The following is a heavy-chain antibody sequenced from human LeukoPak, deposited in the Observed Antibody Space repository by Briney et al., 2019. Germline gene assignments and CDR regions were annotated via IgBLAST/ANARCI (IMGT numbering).Heavy chain of an antibody. V-gene: IGHV3-74*01. D-gene: IGHD2-2*02. CDR1: GFTFSSYW. Sequence: GGSLRLSCAASGFTFSSYWMHWARQAPGKGLVWVSRINSDGSSTSYADSVKGRFTISRDNAKNTLYLQMNSLRAEDTAVYYCARDPVVPAAIGDYWGQGTLVTVSS. J-gene: IGHJ4*02. CDR2: INSDGSST. CDR3: ARDPVVPAAIGDY.